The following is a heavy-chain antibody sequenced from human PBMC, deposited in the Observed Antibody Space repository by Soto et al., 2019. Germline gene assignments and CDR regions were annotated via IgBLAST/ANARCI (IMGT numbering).Heavy chain of an antibody. V-gene: IGHV2-5*02. Sequence: QITLKESGPPLVKPTQTLTLTCTFSGFSLSTSGVGVGWIRQPPGKALEWLALTYWDDDKRYSPSLKSRLTITKDTSKNQVVLTMTNMDPVDTATYYCAHRFPPDSSSRYAVGNWFDPWGQGTLVTVSS. CDR2: TYWDDDK. CDR1: GFSLSTSGVG. D-gene: IGHD6-13*01. J-gene: IGHJ5*02. CDR3: AHRFPPDSSSRYAVGNWFDP.